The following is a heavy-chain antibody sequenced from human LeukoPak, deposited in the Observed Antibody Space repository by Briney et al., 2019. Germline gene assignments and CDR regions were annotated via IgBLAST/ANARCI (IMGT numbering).Heavy chain of an antibody. CDR2: IYYSGST. D-gene: IGHD3-10*01. Sequence: PSETLSLTCTVSGGSISSSSYYWGWIRQPPGKGLEWIGSIYYSGSTYYNPSLKSRVTISVDTSKNQFSLKLSSVTAADTAVYYCARHWSTGTVWFGEPPAPFDPWGQGTLVTVSS. CDR3: ARHWSTGTVWFGEPPAPFDP. V-gene: IGHV4-39*01. J-gene: IGHJ5*02. CDR1: GGSISSSSYY.